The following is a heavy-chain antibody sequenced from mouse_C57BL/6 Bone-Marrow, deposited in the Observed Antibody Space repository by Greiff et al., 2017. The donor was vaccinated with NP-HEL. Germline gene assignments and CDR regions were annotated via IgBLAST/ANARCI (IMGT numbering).Heavy chain of an antibody. D-gene: IGHD1-1*01. V-gene: IGHV14-4*01. CDR1: GFNIKDDY. CDR2: IDPEIGDT. J-gene: IGHJ3*02. CDR3: TTDYYGSSYVG. Sequence: VQLQQSGAELVRPGASVKLSCTASGFNIKDDYMHWVKQRPEQGLEWIGWIDPEIGDTEYASKFQGKATITADTSSNTAYLQLSSLTSEDTAVYYCTTDYYGSSYVGWGQGTLVTVSA.